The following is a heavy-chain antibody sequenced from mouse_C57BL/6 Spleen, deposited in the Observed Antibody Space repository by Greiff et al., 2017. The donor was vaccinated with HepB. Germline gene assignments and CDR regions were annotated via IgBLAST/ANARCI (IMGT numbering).Heavy chain of an antibody. J-gene: IGHJ1*03. CDR3: ARRENSKGGFDV. CDR2: INPSSGYT. V-gene: IGHV1-7*01. D-gene: IGHD2-5*01. Sequence: QVQLKESGTELAKPGASVKLSCKASGYTFTSYWMHWVKQRPGQGLEWIGYINPSSGYTKYNQKFKDKATLTADKSSSTAYMQLSSLTYEDSAVYYCARRENSKGGFDVWGTGTTVTVSS. CDR1: GYTFTSYW.